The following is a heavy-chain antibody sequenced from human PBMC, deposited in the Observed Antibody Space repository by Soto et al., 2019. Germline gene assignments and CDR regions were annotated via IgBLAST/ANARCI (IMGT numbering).Heavy chain of an antibody. V-gene: IGHV4-4*07. CDR2: VYSSGRT. CDR1: GGSISSYY. J-gene: IGHJ6*02. CDR3: ARDTMGGSSPSSYYYYGMDV. Sequence: SETLSLTCTVSGGSISSYYWNWIRQPAGKGLEWIGLVYSSGRTKYNPSLKSRVTVSVDTSKNQFSLKLSSVTAADTAVYYCARDTMGGSSPSSYYYYGMDVWGQGTTVTVSS. D-gene: IGHD3-16*01.